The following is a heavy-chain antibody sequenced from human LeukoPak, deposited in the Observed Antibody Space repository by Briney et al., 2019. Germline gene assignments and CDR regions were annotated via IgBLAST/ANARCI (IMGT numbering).Heavy chain of an antibody. Sequence: SETLSLTCTVSGGSISSYYWSWIRQPPGKGLEWIGYIYYSGSTNYNPSLKSRVTISVDTSKNQFSLKLSSVTAADTAVYYCARVGGYYDSSGYYYYDHYYYMDVWGKGTTVTVSS. V-gene: IGHV4-59*01. CDR2: IYYSGST. J-gene: IGHJ6*03. CDR3: ARVGGYYDSSGYYYYDHYYYMDV. D-gene: IGHD3-22*01. CDR1: GGSISSYY.